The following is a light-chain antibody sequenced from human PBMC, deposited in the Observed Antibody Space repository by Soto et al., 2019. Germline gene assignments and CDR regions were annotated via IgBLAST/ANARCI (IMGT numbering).Light chain of an antibody. CDR3: QQRSYWPT. Sequence: EIVLTQSPATLSLSPGERATLSCRASQSVSNYLAWYQQKPGQAPRLLIYDAFNRAAGIPGRFSGSGSGTDFTLTISSLEPEDFAVYYCQQRSYWPTFGGGTKVEIK. CDR1: QSVSNY. J-gene: IGKJ4*01. V-gene: IGKV3-11*01. CDR2: DAF.